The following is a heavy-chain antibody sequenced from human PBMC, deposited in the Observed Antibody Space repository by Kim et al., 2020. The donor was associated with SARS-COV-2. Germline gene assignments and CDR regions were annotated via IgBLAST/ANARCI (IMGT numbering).Heavy chain of an antibody. CDR2: IWYDGSNK. CDR1: GFTFTSYV. Sequence: GGSLRLSCAASGFTFTSYVMHWVRQAPGKGLEWVAVIWYDGSNKYYADSVKGRFTISRDNSKNTLYLQMNSLRDEDTAVYYCARGTYSTSSDKWRVGDYWGQGTLVTVSS. J-gene: IGHJ4*02. D-gene: IGHD6-6*01. V-gene: IGHV3-33*01. CDR3: ARGTYSTSSDKWRVGDY.